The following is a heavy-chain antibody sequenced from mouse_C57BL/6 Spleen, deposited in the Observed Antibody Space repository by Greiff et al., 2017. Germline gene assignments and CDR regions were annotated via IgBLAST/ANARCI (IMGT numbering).Heavy chain of an antibody. CDR2: IYPGDGDT. CDR1: GYAFSSYW. CDR3: ARVYYGSSYYAIDY. V-gene: IGHV1-80*01. J-gene: IGHJ4*01. D-gene: IGHD1-1*01. Sequence: QVQLQQSGAELVKPGASVKISCKASGYAFSSYWMNWVKQRPGKGLEWIGQIYPGDGDTNYNGKFKGKATLSADKSSSTAYMQLCSLTSEDSAVYFCARVYYGSSYYAIDYWGQGTSVTVSS.